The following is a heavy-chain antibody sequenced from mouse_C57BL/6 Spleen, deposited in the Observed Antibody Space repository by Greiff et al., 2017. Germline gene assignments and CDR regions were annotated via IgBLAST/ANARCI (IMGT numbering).Heavy chain of an antibody. J-gene: IGHJ2*01. CDR2: ISSGSSTI. CDR1: GFTFSDSG. V-gene: IGHV5-17*01. Sequence: EVQGVESGGGLVKPGGSLKLSCAASGFTFSDSGMHWVRPAPEKGLEWVAYISSGSSTIYYADTVKGRFTISRDNAKNTLFLQMTSLRSKYTAMYYCARRDYYGSSTFDYWGQGTTLTVSS. D-gene: IGHD1-1*01. CDR3: ARRDYYGSSTFDY.